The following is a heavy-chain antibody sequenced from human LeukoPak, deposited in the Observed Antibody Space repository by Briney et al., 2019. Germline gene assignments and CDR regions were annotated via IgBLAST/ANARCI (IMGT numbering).Heavy chain of an antibody. D-gene: IGHD3-10*01. CDR1: GYTFTGYY. J-gene: IGHJ5*02. Sequence: ASVKVSCKASGYTFTGYYMHWVRQAPGQGLEWMGWINPNSGGTNYAQKFQGRVTMTRDTSISTAYMELSRLRSDDTAVYYCASGEYGSGSYYYTSNWLDPWGQGTLVTVSS. CDR2: INPNSGGT. CDR3: ASGEYGSGSYYYTSNWLDP. V-gene: IGHV1-2*02.